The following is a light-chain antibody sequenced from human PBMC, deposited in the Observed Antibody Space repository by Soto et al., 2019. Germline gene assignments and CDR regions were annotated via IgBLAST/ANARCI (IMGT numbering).Light chain of an antibody. Sequence: DIQMTQSPSSVSASVGDRVTITCRASQGISSWLGWYQQKPGKAPKLLIYAASSLQSGVPSSFSGSGSGTDVSLTISSLQPEDCATDYCQQANSFPYPVGQGTKLEI. CDR3: QQANSFPYP. CDR2: AAS. J-gene: IGKJ2*01. V-gene: IGKV1-12*01. CDR1: QGISSW.